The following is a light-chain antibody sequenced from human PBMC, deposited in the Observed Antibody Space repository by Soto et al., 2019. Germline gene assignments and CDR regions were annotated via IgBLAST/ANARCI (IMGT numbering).Light chain of an antibody. V-gene: IGKV3-15*01. CDR3: QQYDNWPYT. Sequence: EIVMTQSPATLSVSPGERANLSCRASQSVSNTLAWYQQKPGQAPRLLMYGASIKATGIPARFSGGGSGTPFTLTISSLQSEEFAVYYCQQYDNWPYTFGQGTKLEIK. CDR2: GAS. CDR1: QSVSNT. J-gene: IGKJ2*01.